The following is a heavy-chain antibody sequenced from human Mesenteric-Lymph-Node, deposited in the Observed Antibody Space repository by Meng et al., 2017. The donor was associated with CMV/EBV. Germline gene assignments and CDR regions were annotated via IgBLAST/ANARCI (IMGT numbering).Heavy chain of an antibody. CDR2: ITYDGSNV. Sequence: GESLKISCAASGFTFSTYPMHWVRQAPGKGLEWVALITYDGSNVYYADSVSGRFTVSRDNSKDTLFLQMNSLRAGDTAVYYCARDRPLDGMDVWGQGTTVTVSS. J-gene: IGHJ6*02. CDR1: GFTFSTYP. V-gene: IGHV3-30-3*01. CDR3: ARDRPLDGMDV.